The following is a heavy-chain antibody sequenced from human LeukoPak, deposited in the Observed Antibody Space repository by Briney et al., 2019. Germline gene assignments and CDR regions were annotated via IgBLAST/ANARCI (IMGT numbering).Heavy chain of an antibody. J-gene: IGHJ3*02. CDR1: GFTFDDYA. Sequence: GGSLRLSCAASGFTFDDYAMHWVRHAPGKGVEGVSGISWNSGSIGYADSVKGRFTISRDNAKNSLYLQMNSLRAEDTALYYCAKDRIVGATGGSAFDIWGQGTMVTVSS. V-gene: IGHV3-9*01. D-gene: IGHD1-26*01. CDR2: ISWNSGSI. CDR3: AKDRIVGATGGSAFDI.